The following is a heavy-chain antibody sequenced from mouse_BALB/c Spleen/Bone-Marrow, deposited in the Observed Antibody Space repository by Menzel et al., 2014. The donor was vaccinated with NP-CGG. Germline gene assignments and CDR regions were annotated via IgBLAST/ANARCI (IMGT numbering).Heavy chain of an antibody. D-gene: IGHD1-1*01. J-gene: IGHJ2*01. CDR2: INPSNGRT. CDR3: ARRYYGSSYLLDY. CDR1: GYTFTSYW. Sequence: VQLVESGAELVKPGASVKLSCKASGYTFTSYWMHWVKQRPGQGLDWTGEINPSNGRTNYNEKFRSKATLTVDKSSSTAYMQLSSLTSEDSAVYYCARRYYGSSYLLDYWGQGTTLAVSS. V-gene: IGHV1S81*02.